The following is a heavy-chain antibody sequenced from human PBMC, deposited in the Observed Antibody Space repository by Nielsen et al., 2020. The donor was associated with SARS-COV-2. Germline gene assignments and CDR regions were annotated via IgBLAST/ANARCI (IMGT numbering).Heavy chain of an antibody. Sequence: GESLKISCAASGFSVSSHDMNWVRQAPGKGLEYVATIKSQSHGSSTSYISSVRGRFTISRDNSKNILYLQMDSLRAEDMAVYYCARDSGGSYDLWGHGTLVTVSS. D-gene: IGHD1-26*01. CDR1: GFSVSSHD. J-gene: IGHJ5*02. CDR2: IKSQSHGSST. CDR3: ARDSGGSYDL. V-gene: IGHV3-64*01.